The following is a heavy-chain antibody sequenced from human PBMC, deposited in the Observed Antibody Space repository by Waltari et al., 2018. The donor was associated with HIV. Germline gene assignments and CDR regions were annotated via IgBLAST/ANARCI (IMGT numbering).Heavy chain of an antibody. CDR3: ARDLGGQYSSSPEA. V-gene: IGHV4-39*07. D-gene: IGHD6-6*01. CDR1: GGSISSSSYY. Sequence: QLQLQESGPGLVKPSETLSLTCTVSGGSISSSSYYWGWIRQPPGKGLEWIGSIYYSGRTYYNPSLKSRVTISVDTSKNQFSLKLSSVTAADTAVYYCARDLGGQYSSSPEAWGQGTLVTVSS. CDR2: IYYSGRT. J-gene: IGHJ5*02.